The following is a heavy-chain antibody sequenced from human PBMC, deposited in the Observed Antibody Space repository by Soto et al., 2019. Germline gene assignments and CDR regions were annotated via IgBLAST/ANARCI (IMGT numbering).Heavy chain of an antibody. CDR2: IKSKNDGGTT. D-gene: IGHD3-10*01. Sequence: GGSLRLSCAASGFTFSHAWMNWVRQAPGKGLEWVGRIKSKNDGGTTEYAAPVKDKFTISRDDSKNTLYLQMNSLKTEDTAVYYCTTLLLWFGPDSYDIWGQGTMVT. V-gene: IGHV3-15*07. J-gene: IGHJ3*02. CDR1: GFTFSHAW. CDR3: TTLLLWFGPDSYDI.